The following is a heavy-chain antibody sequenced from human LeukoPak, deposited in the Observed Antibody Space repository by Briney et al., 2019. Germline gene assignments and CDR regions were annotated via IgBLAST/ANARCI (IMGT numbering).Heavy chain of an antibody. D-gene: IGHD6-6*01. J-gene: IGHJ4*02. CDR1: GFTFGSYA. CDR2: ISGSGGST. Sequence: GGSLRLSCTASGFTFGSYAMSWVRQAPGKGLEWVSAISGSGGSTYYADSVKGRFTISRDNSKSTLYLQMNSLRAEDTAVYYCAKSIGSSSVGFDYWGQGTLVTVSS. CDR3: AKSIGSSSVGFDY. V-gene: IGHV3-23*01.